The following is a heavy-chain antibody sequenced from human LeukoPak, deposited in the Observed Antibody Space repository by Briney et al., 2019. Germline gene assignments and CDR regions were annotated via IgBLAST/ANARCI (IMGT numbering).Heavy chain of an antibody. D-gene: IGHD4-17*01. CDR3: ARDTPHGDYVYAFDI. V-gene: IGHV3-30*03. CDR1: GFTFSTYG. CDR2: ISNDGSNK. Sequence: GGSLRLSCAASGFTFSTYGMHWVRQAPGKGLEWVAVISNDGSNKLYTDSVKGRFTISRDNAKNTLYLQMNNLRAEDTAVYYCARDTPHGDYVYAFDIWGQGTMVTVSS. J-gene: IGHJ3*02.